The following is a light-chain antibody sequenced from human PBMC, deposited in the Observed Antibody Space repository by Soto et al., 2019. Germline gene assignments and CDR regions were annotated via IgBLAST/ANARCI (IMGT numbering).Light chain of an antibody. J-gene: IGKJ4*01. Sequence: EVVLTQSPATLSLSPGERATLSCRASQSVSSCLAWYQQKPGQAPRLLIYDASNRATGIPSRFSGSGSGTDFTLTISSLEPEDFAVYYCQQRSNWPPAFGRGTKVEIK. CDR1: QSVSSC. CDR2: DAS. V-gene: IGKV3-11*01. CDR3: QQRSNWPPA.